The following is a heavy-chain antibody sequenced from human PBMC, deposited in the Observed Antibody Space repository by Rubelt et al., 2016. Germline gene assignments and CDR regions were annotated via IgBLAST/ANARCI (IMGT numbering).Heavy chain of an antibody. V-gene: IGHV1-3*01. CDR3: ATNRLDWNDYYGMDV. CDR2: INAGNGNT. J-gene: IGHJ6*02. Sequence: QVQLVQSGAEVKKPGASVKVSCKASGYTFTSYAMHWVRQAPGQRLEWMGWINAGNGNTKYSQKFQGRVTFTRETSASTAYMELSSLRSEDTAVYYCATNRLDWNDYYGMDVWGQGTTVTVSS. CDR1: GYTFTSYA. D-gene: IGHD3/OR15-3a*01.